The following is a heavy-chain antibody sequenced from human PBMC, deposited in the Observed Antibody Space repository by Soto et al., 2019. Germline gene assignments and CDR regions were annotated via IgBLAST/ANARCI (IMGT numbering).Heavy chain of an antibody. D-gene: IGHD4-4*01. CDR1: GDTFTDYW. Sequence: GESRKISCKGSGDTFTDYWIGWVRQLPGKGLEWMGIIYPGDSDTRYSPSFQGHVTITVDKSTSTAYLQWNTLKASDTAMYYCARNISNFRYSSYATHVWGPGTTVTVSS. CDR3: ARNISNFRYSSYATHV. V-gene: IGHV5-51*01. CDR2: IYPGDSDT. J-gene: IGHJ6*02.